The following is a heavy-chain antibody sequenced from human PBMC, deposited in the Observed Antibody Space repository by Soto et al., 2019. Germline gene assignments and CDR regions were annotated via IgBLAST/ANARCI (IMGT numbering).Heavy chain of an antibody. CDR1: GFTFSGSA. V-gene: IGHV3-73*01. CDR3: TSERYCSGGSC. Sequence: GGSLRLSCAASGFTFSGSAMHWVRQASGKGLEWVGRIRSKANSYATAYAASVKGRFTISRDDSKSTAYLQMNSLKTEDTAVYYCTSERYCSGGSCWGQGTLVTVSS. D-gene: IGHD2-15*01. CDR2: IRSKANSYAT. J-gene: IGHJ4*02.